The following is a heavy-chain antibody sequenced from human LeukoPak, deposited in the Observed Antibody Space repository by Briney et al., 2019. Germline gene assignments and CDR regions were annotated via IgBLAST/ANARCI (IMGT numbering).Heavy chain of an antibody. CDR1: GFTFSRYS. CDR2: IRNDGSNK. D-gene: IGHD2-15*01. V-gene: IGHV3-30*02. J-gene: IGHJ4*02. CDR3: ARDQTPFY. Sequence: PGGSLRLSCAASGFTFSRYSMNWVRQAPGKGLEWATFIRNDGSNKYYADSVKGRFTISRDNSRNTLYLQMNSLRAEDTAVYYCARDQTPFYWGQGSLVTVSS.